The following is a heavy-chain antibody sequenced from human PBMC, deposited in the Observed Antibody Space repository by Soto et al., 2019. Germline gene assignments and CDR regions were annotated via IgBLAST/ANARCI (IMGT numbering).Heavy chain of an antibody. D-gene: IGHD2-2*01. CDR2: NYYSGST. J-gene: IGHJ5*02. CDR1: GGSISSYY. CDR3: ARDLGNCSSTSCYESNWFDP. V-gene: IGHV4-59*01. Sequence: SETLSLTCTVSGGSISSYYWSWIRQPPGKGLKWIGYNYYSGSTNYNPSLKRRVTISVDTSKNQFSLKLSSVTAADTAVYYCARDLGNCSSTSCYESNWFDPWGQGTLVTVSS.